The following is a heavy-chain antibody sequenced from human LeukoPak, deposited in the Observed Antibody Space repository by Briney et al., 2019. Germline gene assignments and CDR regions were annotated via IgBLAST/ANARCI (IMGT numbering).Heavy chain of an antibody. Sequence: ASVKVSCKASGYTFTSYDINWVRQATGQGREWMGWRNPNSGNPGYAQKFQGRVTMTRNTSISKAYMELSSLRSEDTAVYYCARGVYQLLLSCYYYYMDVWGKGTTVTVSS. CDR3: ARGVYQLLLSCYYYYMDV. J-gene: IGHJ6*03. V-gene: IGHV1-8*01. CDR2: RNPNSGNP. CDR1: GYTFTSYD. D-gene: IGHD2-2*01.